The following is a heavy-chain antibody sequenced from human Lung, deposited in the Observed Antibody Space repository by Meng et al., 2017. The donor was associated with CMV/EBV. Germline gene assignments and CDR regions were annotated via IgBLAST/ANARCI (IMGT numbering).Heavy chain of an antibody. D-gene: IGHD2-2*01. CDR1: GGTSSSYV. V-gene: IGHV1-69*10. Sequence: SVKVSXKASGGTSSSYVISWVRQAPGQGLEWMGGIIPILGRANYGQKFQARVTITADKSTSTAHMELSGLRSEDTAVYYCARSRVLSSSPSRPPTYGMDVWRQGXTVTVSS. J-gene: IGHJ6*02. CDR2: IIPILGRA. CDR3: ARSRVLSSSPSRPPTYGMDV.